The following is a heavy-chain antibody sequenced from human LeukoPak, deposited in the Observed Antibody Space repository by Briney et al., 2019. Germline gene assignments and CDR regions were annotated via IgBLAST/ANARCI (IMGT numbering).Heavy chain of an antibody. D-gene: IGHD3-9*01. Sequence: GGSLRLSCVGSGFTLSGYYMSWIRQAPGKGLEWVSYISSSSYTNYADSVKGRFTISRDNAKNSLYLQMNSLRAEDTAVYYCAREKDYDILTGIDYWGQGTLVTVSS. CDR3: AREKDYDILTGIDY. CDR1: GFTLSGYY. J-gene: IGHJ4*02. V-gene: IGHV3-11*05. CDR2: ISSSSYT.